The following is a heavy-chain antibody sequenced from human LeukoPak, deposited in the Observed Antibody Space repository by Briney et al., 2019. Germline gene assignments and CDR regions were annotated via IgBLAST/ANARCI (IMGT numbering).Heavy chain of an antibody. CDR2: ISYDGSNK. J-gene: IGHJ4*02. D-gene: IGHD4-17*01. CDR1: GFTFSSYG. Sequence: GGSLRLSCAASGFTFSSYGMHWVRQAPGKGLEWVAVISYDGSNKYYADSVKGRFTISRDNSKNTLYLQMNSLRAEDTAVYYCAKEIWSTVTTPGWTYFDYWGQGALVTVSS. V-gene: IGHV3-30*18. CDR3: AKEIWSTVTTPGWTYFDY.